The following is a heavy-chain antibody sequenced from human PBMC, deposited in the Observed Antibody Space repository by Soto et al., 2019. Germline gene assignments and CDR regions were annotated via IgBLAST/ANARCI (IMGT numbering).Heavy chain of an antibody. CDR3: ARDTGIAAAGDYGMDV. V-gene: IGHV3-53*01. D-gene: IGHD6-13*01. Sequence: PGGSLRLSCAASGFTVSSNYMSWVRQAPGKGLEWVSVIYSGGSTYYADSVKGRFTISRDNSKNTLYLQMNSLRAEDTAVYYCARDTGIAAAGDYGMDVWGQGTTVTVSS. CDR2: IYSGGST. J-gene: IGHJ6*02. CDR1: GFTVSSNY.